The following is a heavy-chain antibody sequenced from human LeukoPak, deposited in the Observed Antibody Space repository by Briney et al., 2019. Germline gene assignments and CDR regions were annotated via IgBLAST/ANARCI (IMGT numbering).Heavy chain of an antibody. D-gene: IGHD2-21*01. CDR1: GFTFSSYS. CDR2: ISSSSSYI. J-gene: IGHJ3*02. CDR3: ARDQIGAFDI. Sequence: PGGSLRLSCAASGFTFSSYSMNWVRQAPGKGLEGVSSISSSSSYIYYADSVKGRFTISRDNAKNSLYLQMNSLRAEDTAVYYCARDQIGAFDIWGQGTMVTVSS. V-gene: IGHV3-21*01.